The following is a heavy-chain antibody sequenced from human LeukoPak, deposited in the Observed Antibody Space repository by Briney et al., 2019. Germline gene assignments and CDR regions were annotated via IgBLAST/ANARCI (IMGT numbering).Heavy chain of an antibody. CDR1: GGSISSYY. D-gene: IGHD5-12*01. V-gene: IGHV4-59*01. CDR2: IYYSGST. J-gene: IGHJ3*02. CDR3: ASDVKLWWLRSDVGAFDI. Sequence: PSETLSLTCTVSGGSISSYYWSWIRQPPGKGLEWIGYIYYSGSTKYKSSLKSRVTISVDTSKNQFSLKLSSVTAADTAVYYCASDVKLWWLRSDVGAFDIWGQGTMVSVSS.